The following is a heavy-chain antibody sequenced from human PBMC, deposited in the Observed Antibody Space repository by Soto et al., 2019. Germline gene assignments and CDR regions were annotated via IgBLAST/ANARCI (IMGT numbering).Heavy chain of an antibody. CDR2: ISYDGSNK. Sequence: GGSLRLSCAASVFTFSIYGMHWVRQAPGKGLEWVAVISYDGSNKYYADSVKGRFTISRDNSKNTLYLQMNSLRAEDTAVYYCAKDPIVVVPTRLFDYWGQGTMVTVSS. CDR1: VFTFSIYG. D-gene: IGHD3-22*01. V-gene: IGHV3-30*18. CDR3: AKDPIVVVPTRLFDY. J-gene: IGHJ4*02.